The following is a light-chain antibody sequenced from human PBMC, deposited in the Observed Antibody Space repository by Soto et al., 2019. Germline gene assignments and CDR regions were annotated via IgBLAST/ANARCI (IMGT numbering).Light chain of an antibody. CDR2: KAS. Sequence: DIQMTQSPSTLSASVGDRVTITCRAIQSISSWLAWHQQKPGKAPKLLIYKASSLESGVPSRFSGSGSGTEFTLTISSLQPDDFATYYCQQYKSYSTFGQGTKVEIK. CDR1: QSISSW. V-gene: IGKV1-5*03. J-gene: IGKJ1*01. CDR3: QQYKSYST.